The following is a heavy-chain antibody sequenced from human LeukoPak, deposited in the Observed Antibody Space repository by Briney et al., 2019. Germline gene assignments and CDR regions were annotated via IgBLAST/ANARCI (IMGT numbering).Heavy chain of an antibody. CDR2: ILYDGSNS. D-gene: IGHD2-8*02. CDR1: GFTFCGDG. V-gene: IGHV3-30*03. Sequence: PRGAPRLSCGASGFTFCGDGTNRVRQAPRRRGVWVAVILYDGSNSYYADYLKGRCTISSDNSSNTQYLQINNLRAEDTSVYYCSITDEYWVKRPGYFDYWGQGALVTVSS. J-gene: IGHJ4*02. CDR3: SITDEYWVKRPGYFDY.